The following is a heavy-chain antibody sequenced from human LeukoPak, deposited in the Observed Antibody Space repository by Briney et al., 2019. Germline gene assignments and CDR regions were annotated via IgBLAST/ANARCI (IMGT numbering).Heavy chain of an antibody. CDR2: IYHSGST. V-gene: IGHV4-4*02. CDR1: GGSITSINW. CDR3: AKLPGSVPTRMAFEI. J-gene: IGHJ3*02. Sequence: SGTLSLTCAVSGGSITSINWWSWVRQLPGKGLEWIGEIYHSGSTNYNPSLKSRVTISVDKSKNQFSLKLRSVTAADTAVYYCAKLPGSVPTRMAFEIWGQGTMVTVSS. D-gene: IGHD1-7*01.